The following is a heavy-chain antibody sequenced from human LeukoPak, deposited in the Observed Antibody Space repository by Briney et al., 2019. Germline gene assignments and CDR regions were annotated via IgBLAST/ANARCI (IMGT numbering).Heavy chain of an antibody. CDR3: ARDSGTMVRGVMSYFDYYYGMDV. Sequence: SETLSLTCTVSGGSVSSGSYYWSWIRQPPGKGLEWIGYIYDSGSTNYNPSLKSRVTISVDTSKNQFSLKLSSVTAADTAVYYCARDSGTMVRGVMSYFDYYYGMDVWGQGATVTVSS. J-gene: IGHJ6*02. CDR2: IYDSGST. V-gene: IGHV4-61*01. CDR1: GGSVSSGSYY. D-gene: IGHD3-10*01.